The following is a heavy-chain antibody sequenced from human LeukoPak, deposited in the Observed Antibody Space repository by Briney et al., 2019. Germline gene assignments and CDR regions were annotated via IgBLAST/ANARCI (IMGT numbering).Heavy chain of an antibody. J-gene: IGHJ2*01. CDR1: GFTFSSYG. Sequence: PGRSLRLSCAASGFTFSSYGMHWVRQAPGKGLEWVAVIWYDGSNKYYADSVKGRFTISRDNSKNTLYLQMNSLRAEDTAVYCCARDLTREDLYYYDSSGYIWWYFDLWGRGTLVTVSS. D-gene: IGHD3-22*01. CDR2: IWYDGSNK. V-gene: IGHV3-33*01. CDR3: ARDLTREDLYYYDSSGYIWWYFDL.